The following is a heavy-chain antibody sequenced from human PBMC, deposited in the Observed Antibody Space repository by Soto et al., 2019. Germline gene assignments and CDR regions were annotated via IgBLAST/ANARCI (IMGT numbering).Heavy chain of an antibody. CDR2: ISGSGGST. CDR3: AKVPTGEMATVFQAFDI. Sequence: HPGGSLRLSCVGSEFTFSSYAMSWVRQAPGKGLEWVSAISGSGGSTYYADSVKGRFAVSRDNSKSTLYLQMNSLRDEDTAVYYCAKVPTGEMATVFQAFDIWGQGTMVTVSS. D-gene: IGHD4-4*01. V-gene: IGHV3-23*01. J-gene: IGHJ3*02. CDR1: EFTFSSYA.